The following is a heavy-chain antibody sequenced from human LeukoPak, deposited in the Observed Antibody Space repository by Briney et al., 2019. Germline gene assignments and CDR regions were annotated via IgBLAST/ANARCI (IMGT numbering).Heavy chain of an antibody. CDR3: ARVLYDSSGLLDP. CDR2: ISGSGGST. V-gene: IGHV3-23*01. CDR1: GFTFSSYG. J-gene: IGHJ5*02. D-gene: IGHD3-22*01. Sequence: GGSLRLSCAASGFTFSSYGMSWVRQAPGKGLEWVSAISGSGGSTYYADSVKGRFTISRDNAKNSLYLQMNSLRAEDTAVYYCARVLYDSSGLLDPWGQGTLVTVSS.